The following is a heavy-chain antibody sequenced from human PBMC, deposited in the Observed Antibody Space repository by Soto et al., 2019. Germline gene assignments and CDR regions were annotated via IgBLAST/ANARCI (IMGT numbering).Heavy chain of an antibody. Sequence: QVLLQDSGPGLVKPSETLSLTCTVSGVSITPYFWSWIRQPAGEAPEWLGHIYASGRTTYNPSLQRRVTTFVAQTQISLRLTTVTAADTAVYYCARHFDVDPSLDHYYFDLWGRGALVTVSS. CDR3: ARHFDVDPSLDHYYFDL. D-gene: IGHD3-9*01. CDR2: IYASGRT. J-gene: IGHJ2*01. CDR1: GVSITPYF. V-gene: IGHV4-4*07.